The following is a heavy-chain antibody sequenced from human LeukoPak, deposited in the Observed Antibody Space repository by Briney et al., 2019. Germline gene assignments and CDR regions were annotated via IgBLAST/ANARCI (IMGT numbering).Heavy chain of an antibody. D-gene: IGHD5-12*01. Sequence: GGSLRLSCAASGFTVSSNYMSWVRQAPGKGLEWVSVIYSGGNTYSADSVKGRFTISRDNSKNSLYLQMNSLRTEDTALYYCAKDKDGDIVATSGGHYSDYWGQGTLVTVSS. V-gene: IGHV3-66*01. J-gene: IGHJ4*02. CDR2: IYSGGNT. CDR1: GFTVSSNY. CDR3: AKDKDGDIVATSGGHYSDY.